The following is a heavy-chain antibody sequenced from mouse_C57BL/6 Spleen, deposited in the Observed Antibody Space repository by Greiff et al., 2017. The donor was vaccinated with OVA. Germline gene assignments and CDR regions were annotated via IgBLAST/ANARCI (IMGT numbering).Heavy chain of an antibody. CDR1: GYTFTSYW. Sequence: QVQLQQPGAELVRPGSSVKLSCTASGYTFTSYWMDWVKQRPGQGLEWIGNIYPSDSETHYNQKFKDKATLTVDKSSSTAYMQLSSLTSEDSAVYYCARSRDYGAMDYWGQGTSVTVSS. J-gene: IGHJ4*01. D-gene: IGHD2-4*01. CDR2: IYPSDSET. V-gene: IGHV1-61*01. CDR3: ARSRDYGAMDY.